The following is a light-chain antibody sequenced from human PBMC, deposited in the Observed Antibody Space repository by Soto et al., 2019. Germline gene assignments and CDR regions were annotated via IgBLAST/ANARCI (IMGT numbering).Light chain of an antibody. Sequence: QSVLTQPPSVSGAPGQRVTISCTGSSSNIGAGYDVHWYQQLPRAAPKLLIYGSSNRPSGVPDRFSGSKSGTSASLAITGLQAEDEAYYYCQSYDTSLSGSVFGGGTKLTVL. CDR2: GSS. CDR1: SSNIGAGYD. J-gene: IGLJ3*02. CDR3: QSYDTSLSGSV. V-gene: IGLV1-40*01.